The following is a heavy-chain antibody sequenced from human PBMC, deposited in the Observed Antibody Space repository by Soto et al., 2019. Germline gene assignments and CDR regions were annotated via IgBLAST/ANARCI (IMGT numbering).Heavy chain of an antibody. V-gene: IGHV3-21*01. J-gene: IGHJ4*02. CDR3: ARSGAAAGFYFDF. D-gene: IGHD6-13*01. Sequence: PXGSLILSFVVSGFTFSSYSMNWVRQAPGKGLEWVSSISSSSSYIYYADSVKGRFTISRDYAKNSLYLQMNGLRAEDTAVYYCARSGAAAGFYFDFWGQGTLVTVSS. CDR2: ISSSSSYI. CDR1: GFTFSSYS.